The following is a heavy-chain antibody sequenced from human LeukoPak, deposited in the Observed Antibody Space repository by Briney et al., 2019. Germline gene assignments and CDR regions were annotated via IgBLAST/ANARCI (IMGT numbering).Heavy chain of an antibody. V-gene: IGHV1-69*04. J-gene: IGHJ4*02. Sequence: SVKVSCKASGGTFSSYAISWVRQAPGQGLEWMGRIIPILGIANYAQKFQGRVTITADKSTSTAYMELSSLRSEDTAVYYCARESWGDYGSGSSTFDYWGQGTLVTVSS. CDR3: ARESWGDYGSGSSTFDY. D-gene: IGHD3-10*01. CDR2: IIPILGIA. CDR1: GGTFSSYA.